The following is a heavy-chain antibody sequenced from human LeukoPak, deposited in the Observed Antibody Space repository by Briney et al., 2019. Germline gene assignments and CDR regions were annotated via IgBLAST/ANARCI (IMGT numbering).Heavy chain of an antibody. CDR1: GFTFSSYA. CDR3: AKDGAGWVLRD. CDR2: ISGSGGST. Sequence: GGSLRLSRAASGFTFSSYAMSWVRQAPGKGLEWVSAISGSGGSTYYADSVKGRFTISRDNSKNTLYLQMNSLRAEDTAVYYCAKDGAGWVLRDWGQGTLVTVSS. V-gene: IGHV3-23*01. J-gene: IGHJ4*02. D-gene: IGHD1-26*01.